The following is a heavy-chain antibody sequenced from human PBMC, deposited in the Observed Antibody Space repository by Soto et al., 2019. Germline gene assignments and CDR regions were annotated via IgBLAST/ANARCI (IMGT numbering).Heavy chain of an antibody. J-gene: IGHJ6*02. CDR1: GFTFSSYA. CDR3: ARVGKITIFGVVTTDYYYYGMDV. Sequence: PGGSLRLSCAASGFTFSSYAMHWVRQAPGKGLEWVAVISYDGSNKYYADSVKGRFTISRDNSKNTLYLQMNSLRAEDTAVYYCARVGKITIFGVVTTDYYYYGMDVWGQGTTVTV. CDR2: ISYDGSNK. D-gene: IGHD3-3*01. V-gene: IGHV3-30-3*01.